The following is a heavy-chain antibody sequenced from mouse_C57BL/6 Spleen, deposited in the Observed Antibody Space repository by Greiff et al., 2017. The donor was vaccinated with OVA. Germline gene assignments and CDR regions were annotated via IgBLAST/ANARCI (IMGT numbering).Heavy chain of an antibody. Sequence: QVQLQQPGTELVKPGALVKLSCKASGYTFTSYWMHWVKQRPGQGLEWIGNINPSNGGTNYNEKFKSKATLTVDKSSSTAYMQLSSLTSEDSAVYYCARALLYDGYFLCYWGQGTLVTVSA. D-gene: IGHD2-3*01. CDR1: GYTFTSYW. CDR2: INPSNGGT. J-gene: IGHJ3*01. CDR3: ARALLYDGYFLCY. V-gene: IGHV1-53*01.